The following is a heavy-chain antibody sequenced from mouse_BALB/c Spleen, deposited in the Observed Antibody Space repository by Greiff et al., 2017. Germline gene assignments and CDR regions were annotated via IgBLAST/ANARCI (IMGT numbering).Heavy chain of an antibody. CDR3: ARRGYYYGSSYLDY. Sequence: EVKLEESGGGLVKLGGSLKLSCAASGFTFSSYYMSWVRQTPEKRLELVAAINSNGGSTYYPDTVKGRFTISRDNAKNTLYLQMSSLKSEDTALYYCARRGYYYGSSYLDYWGQGTTLTVSS. D-gene: IGHD1-1*01. V-gene: IGHV5-6-2*01. CDR2: INSNGGST. CDR1: GFTFSSYY. J-gene: IGHJ2*01.